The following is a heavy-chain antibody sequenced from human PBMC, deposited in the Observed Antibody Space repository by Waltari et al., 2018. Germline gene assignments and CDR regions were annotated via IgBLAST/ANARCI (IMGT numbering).Heavy chain of an antibody. CDR1: GGSISSSSYY. V-gene: IGHV4-39*07. CDR3: AMTFMQYYDILTGAYYYYYMDV. D-gene: IGHD3-9*01. Sequence: QLQLQESGPGLVKPSETLSLTCPVSGGSISSSSYYWGWIRQPPGKGLEWIGEINHSGSTNYNPSLKSRVTISVDTSKNQFSLKLSSVTAADTAVYYCAMTFMQYYDILTGAYYYYYMDVWGKGTTVTVSS. J-gene: IGHJ6*03. CDR2: INHSGST.